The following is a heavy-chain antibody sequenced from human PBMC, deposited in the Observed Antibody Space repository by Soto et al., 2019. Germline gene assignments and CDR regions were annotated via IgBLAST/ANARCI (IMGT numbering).Heavy chain of an antibody. CDR1: GFTFNNFY. CDR2: INPSGGST. Sequence: ASVKVSCKSPGFTFNNFYLHWVRQAPGQGLEWMGIINPSGGSTSYAQKFLGRVTMTRDTSKSTVYMELSSLTSDDKAIYFCAYLYSFGDRSSSAYRGQGPLVTVSS. V-gene: IGHV1-46*02. J-gene: IGHJ4*02. CDR3: AYLYSFGDRSSSAY. D-gene: IGHD2-21*02.